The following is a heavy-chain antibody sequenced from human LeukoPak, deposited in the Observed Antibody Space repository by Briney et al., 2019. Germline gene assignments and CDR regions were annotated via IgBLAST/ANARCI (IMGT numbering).Heavy chain of an antibody. D-gene: IGHD3-22*01. CDR2: ISAYNGNT. Sequence: GASVKVSCKASGYTFTSYGISWVRQAPGQGLEWMGWISAYNGNTNYAQKLQGRVTMTTDTSTSTAYMELRSLRSDDTAVYYCARDARAYYDSSDYSDYWGQGTLVTVSS. J-gene: IGHJ4*02. CDR1: GYTFTSYG. V-gene: IGHV1-18*01. CDR3: ARDARAYYDSSDYSDY.